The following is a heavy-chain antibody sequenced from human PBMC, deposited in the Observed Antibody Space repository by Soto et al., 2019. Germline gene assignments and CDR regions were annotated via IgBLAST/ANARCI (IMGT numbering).Heavy chain of an antibody. Sequence: SVKVSCKASGGSLSTNPISWLRQAPGQGLEWMGGTGSGTGPGNHAQKFQGRPTVTADKSTSTVYMELTNLSSEDTAVYSCARRHSGGFFRFFDSWGQGTLVTVSS. CDR1: GGSLSTNP. CDR2: TGSGTGPG. CDR3: ARRHSGGFFRFFDS. V-gene: IGHV1-69*06. J-gene: IGHJ4*02. D-gene: IGHD2-15*01.